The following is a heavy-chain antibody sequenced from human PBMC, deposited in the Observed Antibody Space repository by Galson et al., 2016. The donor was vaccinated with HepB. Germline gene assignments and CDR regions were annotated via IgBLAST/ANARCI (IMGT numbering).Heavy chain of an antibody. CDR3: ARAHWGVGSIEWNYFDY. V-gene: IGHV3-33*01. Sequence: SLRLSCAASGFTFRSYGMHWVRQAPGKGLEWVAFIWYDGSKKYYADSVKGRFTISRDNSKNTLYLQMNRLRVEDTAIYYCARAHWGVGSIEWNYFDYWGQGALVTGSS. CDR2: IWYDGSKK. J-gene: IGHJ4*02. CDR1: GFTFRSYG. D-gene: IGHD7-27*01.